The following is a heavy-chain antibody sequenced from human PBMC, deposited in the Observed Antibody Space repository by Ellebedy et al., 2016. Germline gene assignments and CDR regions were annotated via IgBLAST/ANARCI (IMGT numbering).Heavy chain of an antibody. CDR3: ATKGGSGWDY. J-gene: IGHJ4*02. D-gene: IGHD1-26*01. CDR1: GVTFSRFA. CDR2: IYSSGDT. V-gene: IGHV3-53*01. Sequence: GGSLRLXCVVSGVTFSRFAMHWVRQAPGKGLEWVSVIYSSGDTYYAGSVKGRFTISRDNSKNTLYLQMNSLRGEDTAVYYCATKGGSGWDYWGQGTLVTVSS.